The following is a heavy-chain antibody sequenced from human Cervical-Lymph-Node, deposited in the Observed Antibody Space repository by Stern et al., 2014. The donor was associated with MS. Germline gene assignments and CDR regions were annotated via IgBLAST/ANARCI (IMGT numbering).Heavy chain of an antibody. CDR3: ARGAIFGVAEFDY. Sequence: VQLVESGGGLVQPGGSLRLSCAASGFTFSSYWMHWVRQAPGKGLVWVSRINSDGNNTRYADSVKGRFTISRDNAKNTLYLQMNSLRDEDTAVYYCARGAIFGVAEFDYWGQGTLVTVSS. V-gene: IGHV3-74*02. CDR1: GFTFSSYW. D-gene: IGHD3-3*01. CDR2: INSDGNNT. J-gene: IGHJ4*02.